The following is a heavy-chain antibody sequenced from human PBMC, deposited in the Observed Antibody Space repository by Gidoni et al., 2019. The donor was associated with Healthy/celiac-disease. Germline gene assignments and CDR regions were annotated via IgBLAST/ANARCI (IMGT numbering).Heavy chain of an antibody. CDR3: ARGNTGIAAAADFDY. D-gene: IGHD6-13*01. Sequence: QVQLQESGPGLVKPSETLSLTCTVSGGSVSIGSYYWSWIRQPPGKGLEWIGYIYYSGSTNYNPSLKSRVTISVDTSKNQFSLKLSSVTAADTAVYYCARGNTGIAAAADFDYWGQGTLVTVSS. J-gene: IGHJ4*02. V-gene: IGHV4-61*01. CDR1: GGSVSIGSYY. CDR2: IYYSGST.